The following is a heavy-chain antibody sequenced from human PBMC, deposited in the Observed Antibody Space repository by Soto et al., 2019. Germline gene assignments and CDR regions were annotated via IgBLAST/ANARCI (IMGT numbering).Heavy chain of an antibody. CDR2: IGTAGDT. Sequence: EVQLVESGGGLVQPGGSLRLSCAASGFTFSSYDMHWVRQATGKGLEWVSAIGTAGDTYYPGSVKGRFTISRENAKNSLYLQMNSLRAGDTAVYYCARARAFFGVVIDAFDIWGQGTMVTVSS. D-gene: IGHD3-3*01. CDR1: GFTFSSYD. CDR3: ARARAFFGVVIDAFDI. V-gene: IGHV3-13*01. J-gene: IGHJ3*02.